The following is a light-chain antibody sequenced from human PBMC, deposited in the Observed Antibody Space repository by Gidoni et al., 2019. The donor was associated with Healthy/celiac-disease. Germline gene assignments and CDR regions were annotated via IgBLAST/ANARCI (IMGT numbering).Light chain of an antibody. CDR3: QQYNSYAPWT. CDR1: QSISSW. J-gene: IGKJ1*01. V-gene: IGKV1-5*03. Sequence: DIQMTQSTSTLSASVGDRVTITCRASQSISSWLAWYQQKPGKAPKLLIYKASSLESGVPSRFSGSGSWTEFTLTISSLQPDDFATHYCQQYNSYAPWTFGQGTKVELK. CDR2: KAS.